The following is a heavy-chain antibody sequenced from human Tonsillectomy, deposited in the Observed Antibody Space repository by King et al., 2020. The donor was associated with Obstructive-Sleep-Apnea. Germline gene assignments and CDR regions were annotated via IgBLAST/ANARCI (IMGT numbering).Heavy chain of an antibody. D-gene: IGHD3-10*01. V-gene: IGHV3-48*04. CDR3: ARGFGITMVRGVIITGDAFDI. J-gene: IGHJ3*02. Sequence: VQLVESGGGLVQPGGSLRLSCAASGFTFSSYSMNWFRQAPGKGLEWVSYIISSSSTIYYSDSVKGRLTISRDNAKNSLYLQMNSLRAEDTAVYYCARGFGITMVRGVIITGDAFDIWGQGTMVTVSS. CDR2: IISSSSTI. CDR1: GFTFSSYS.